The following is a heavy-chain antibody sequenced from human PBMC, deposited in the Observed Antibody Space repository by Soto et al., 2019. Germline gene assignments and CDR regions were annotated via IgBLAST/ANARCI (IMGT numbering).Heavy chain of an antibody. CDR1: GFPFSTYA. D-gene: IGHD1-1*01. J-gene: IGHJ3*02. V-gene: IGHV3-23*01. CDR2: ITNSGGIT. CDR3: AKDRSGTTADAFDI. Sequence: EVQLLESGGGLVQPGGSLRLSCAASGFPFSTYALNWVRQAPGKGLEWVSTITNSGGITYYADSVKGRFTISRDNSQNTLDLQMNSLRAEDTAIYYCAKDRSGTTADAFDIWGQGTMVTVSS.